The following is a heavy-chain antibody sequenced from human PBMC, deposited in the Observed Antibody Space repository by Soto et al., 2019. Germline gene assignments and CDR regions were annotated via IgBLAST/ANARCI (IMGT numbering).Heavy chain of an antibody. Sequence: QVQLVQSGAEVKKPGSSVKVSCKASGGTFSSCAISWVRQAPGQGLEWMGGIIPIFGTANYAQKFQGRVKITRDESTSTDYMELSSLRSEDTAVYYCARDPAAVGATSATAFDIWGQGTMVSVSS. CDR3: ARDPAAVGATSATAFDI. CDR2: IIPIFGTA. D-gene: IGHD1-26*01. V-gene: IGHV1-69*01. J-gene: IGHJ3*02. CDR1: GGTFSSCA.